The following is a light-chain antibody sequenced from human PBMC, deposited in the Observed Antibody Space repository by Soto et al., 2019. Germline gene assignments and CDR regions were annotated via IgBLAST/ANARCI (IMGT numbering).Light chain of an antibody. CDR2: AAS. CDR3: QETNSFPRT. Sequence: DIQMTQSPSSVSASVGDRVTITCRASQGISSWLVWYQQKPGKAPTLLLYAASSLQSGVPSRCSGSGSGTDFTRTISSLQPEDFATDEGQETNSFPRTDGQGTKVEIK. V-gene: IGKV1-12*01. J-gene: IGKJ1*01. CDR1: QGISSW.